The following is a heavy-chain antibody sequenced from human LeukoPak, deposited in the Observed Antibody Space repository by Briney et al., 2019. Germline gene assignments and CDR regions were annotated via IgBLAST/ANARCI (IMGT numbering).Heavy chain of an antibody. CDR1: GFTFSSYG. CDR3: AKDRISKIGDAFDI. J-gene: IGHJ3*02. CDR2: ISYDGSNK. Sequence: GGSLRLSCAASGFTFSSYGMHWVRQAPGKGLEWVAVISYDGSNKYYADSVKGRFTISRDNSKNTLYLQMNSLRAEDTAVYYCAKDRISKIGDAFDIWGQGTMVTVSS. D-gene: IGHD1-14*01. V-gene: IGHV3-30*18.